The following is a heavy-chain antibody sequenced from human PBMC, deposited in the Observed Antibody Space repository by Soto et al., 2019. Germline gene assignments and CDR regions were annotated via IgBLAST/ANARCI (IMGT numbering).Heavy chain of an antibody. CDR1: VSFGTYY. V-gene: IGHV4-59*01. J-gene: IGHJ4*01. CDR3: AGEGGGYRFDH. Sequence: QVQLQESGPGLVQPSETLSLTCVGVSFGTYYWSWIRQPPGKGLEWLGYIFSSEHFKYNPSLKSRSTTTGDPSKFHVFLTLPSFTVADTAVYYCAGEGGGYRFDHWGHGSLVTVSP. CDR2: IFSSEHF. D-gene: IGHD3-16*02.